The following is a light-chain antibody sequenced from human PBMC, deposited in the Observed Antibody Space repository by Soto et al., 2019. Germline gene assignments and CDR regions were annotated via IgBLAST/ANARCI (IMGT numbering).Light chain of an antibody. CDR1: QAVNSW. J-gene: IGKJ5*01. CDR3: QQSNNHPIS. CDR2: DVS. V-gene: IGKV1-12*01. Sequence: DNQLTQSPSSISASVGDRVTITCRASQAVNSWLAWFQQKPGMAPKLVIYDVSSLQSGVPSRFSGSGSGTEFTLIISSLQPEDFATYYCQQSNNHPISFGQGTRLEIK.